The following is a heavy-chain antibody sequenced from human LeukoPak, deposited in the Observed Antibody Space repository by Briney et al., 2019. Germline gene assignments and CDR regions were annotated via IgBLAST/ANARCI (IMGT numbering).Heavy chain of an antibody. D-gene: IGHD3-22*01. V-gene: IGHV4-34*01. CDR3: ARGKYDSNGYYLDY. CDR2: INHSGNI. J-gene: IGHJ4*02. Sequence: PSETLSLTCAVYGGSFSGYYWSWIRQPPGKGLEWTGEINHSGNINYNPPLKSRVTISEDTSKNQFSLKLSSVTAADTAVYYCARGKYDSNGYYLDYWGQGTLVTVSS. CDR1: GGSFSGYY.